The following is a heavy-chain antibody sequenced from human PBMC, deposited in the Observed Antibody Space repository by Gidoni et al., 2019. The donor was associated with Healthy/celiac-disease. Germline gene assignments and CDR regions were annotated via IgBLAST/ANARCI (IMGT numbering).Heavy chain of an antibody. CDR1: GGSFSGYY. CDR2: INHSGST. D-gene: IGHD6-19*01. Sequence: QVQLQQWGAGLLKPSETLSLTCAVYGGSFSGYYWSWIRQPPGKGLEWIGEINHSGSTNYNPSLKSRVTISVDTSKNQFSLNLSSVTAADAAVYYCARPVRSSWAVAGRGYYVDYWGQGTLVTVSS. V-gene: IGHV4-34*01. CDR3: ARPVRSSWAVAGRGYYVDY. J-gene: IGHJ4*02.